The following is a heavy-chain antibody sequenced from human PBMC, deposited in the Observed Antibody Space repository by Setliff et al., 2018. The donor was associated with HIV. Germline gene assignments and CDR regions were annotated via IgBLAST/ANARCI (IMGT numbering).Heavy chain of an antibody. D-gene: IGHD5-12*01. CDR2: IHYSGNT. V-gene: IGHV4-39*07. CDR3: AKSSPSIGYISDH. J-gene: IGHJ4*02. CDR1: GGSASNSRYY. Sequence: SETLSLTCTVSGGSASNSRYYWGWIRQPPGKGLEWIGSIHYSGNTNYNPSLKSRVTISTDTSKNQFSLNVRSVTAADTAVYFCAKSSPSIGYISDHWGQGTLVTVSS.